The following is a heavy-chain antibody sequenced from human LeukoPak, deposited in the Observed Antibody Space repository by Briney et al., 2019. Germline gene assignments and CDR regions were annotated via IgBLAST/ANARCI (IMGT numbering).Heavy chain of an antibody. CDR1: GFTFSSYA. CDR3: AKGNSGCSSTSCYAGSLGY. D-gene: IGHD2-2*01. Sequence: GRSLRLSCAASGFTFSSYAMSWVRQAPGKGLEWVSTISGSGTSTYYADSVKGRFAISRDNSNNTLYLQMNSLRAEDTAIYYCAKGNSGCSSTSCYAGSLGYWGQGTQVTVSS. V-gene: IGHV3-23*01. CDR2: ISGSGTST. J-gene: IGHJ4*02.